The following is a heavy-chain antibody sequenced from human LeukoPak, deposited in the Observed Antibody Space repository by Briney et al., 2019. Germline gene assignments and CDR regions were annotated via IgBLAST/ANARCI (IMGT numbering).Heavy chain of an antibody. CDR2: VYYSGTT. D-gene: IGHD3-22*01. CDR3: TLGANYYDRNTYYFTDY. V-gene: IGHV4-39*07. CDR1: DGSTIISRYY. J-gene: IGHJ4*02. Sequence: SETLSLTCTVSDGSTIISRYYWGWLRQSPGKGLEWLGSVYYSGTTYYNPSLKSRVTISLDMSRNQFSLRLSSVTAADTALYFCTLGANYYDRNTYYFTDYWGQGTLVTVSS.